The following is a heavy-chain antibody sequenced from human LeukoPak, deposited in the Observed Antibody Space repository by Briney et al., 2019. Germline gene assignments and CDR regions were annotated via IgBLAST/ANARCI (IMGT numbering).Heavy chain of an antibody. J-gene: IGHJ3*02. Sequence: GGSLRLSCAASGFTFSAYEMNWVRQAPGKGLEWVSYIGSSGSTVYYADSVKGRFTIPRDNAKNSLYMQMESLRDEDTAIYYCARDTLEYSNSPDALDIWGQGTMVTVSS. CDR2: IGSSGSTV. D-gene: IGHD4-23*01. CDR3: ARDTLEYSNSPDALDI. CDR1: GFTFSAYE. V-gene: IGHV3-48*03.